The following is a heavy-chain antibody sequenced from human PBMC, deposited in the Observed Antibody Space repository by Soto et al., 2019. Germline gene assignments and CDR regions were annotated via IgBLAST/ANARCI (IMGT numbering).Heavy chain of an antibody. D-gene: IGHD1-1*01. Sequence: GGSLRLSCAASGFTFSSYAMSWVRQAPGKGLEWVSAISGSGGSTYYADSVKGRFTISRDNSKNTLYLQMNSLRAEDTAVYYCAKDLLFGTTRGINYWGQGTLVTVSS. CDR2: ISGSGGST. CDR3: AKDLLFGTTRGINY. J-gene: IGHJ4*02. CDR1: GFTFSSYA. V-gene: IGHV3-23*01.